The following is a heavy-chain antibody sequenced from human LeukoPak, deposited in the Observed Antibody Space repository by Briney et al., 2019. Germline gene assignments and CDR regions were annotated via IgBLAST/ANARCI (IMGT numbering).Heavy chain of an antibody. CDR2: IYYSGST. J-gene: IGHJ4*02. V-gene: IGHV4-31*03. CDR3: ARLDYHDSSGFDY. Sequence: SETLSLTCTVSGGSISSGGYYWSWIRQHPGKGLEWIGYIYYSGSTYYNPSLKSRVTISVDTSKNQFSLKLSSVTAADTAVYYCARLDYHDSSGFDYWGQGTLVTVSS. CDR1: GGSISSGGYY. D-gene: IGHD3-22*01.